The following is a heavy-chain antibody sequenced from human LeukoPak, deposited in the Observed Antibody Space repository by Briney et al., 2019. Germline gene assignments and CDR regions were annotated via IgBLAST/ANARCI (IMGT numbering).Heavy chain of an antibody. J-gene: IGHJ4*02. Sequence: GGSLRLSCAASGFNVSSYYMNWVRQAPGKELEWVSVIYTGGGRYYADSVRGRFTISRDTSKNMVFLQMNSLRVEDTAVYYCARGIDYWGRGTLVTVSS. CDR3: ARGIDY. CDR1: GFNVSSYY. V-gene: IGHV3-53*01. CDR2: IYTGGGR.